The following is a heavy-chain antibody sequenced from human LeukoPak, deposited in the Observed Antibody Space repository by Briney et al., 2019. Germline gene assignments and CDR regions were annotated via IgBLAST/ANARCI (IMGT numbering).Heavy chain of an antibody. CDR1: GDSVSSNSAA. CDR2: TYYRSKWYN. J-gene: IGHJ5*02. Sequence: SQTFSLTCAISGDSVSSNSAAWNWIRQSPSRGLEWLGRTYYRSKWYNDYAVSVKSRITINPDTSKNQFSLQLNSVTPEDTAVYYCARESRYNWNYVAWFDPWGQGTLVTVSS. CDR3: ARESRYNWNYVAWFDP. D-gene: IGHD1-7*01. V-gene: IGHV6-1*01.